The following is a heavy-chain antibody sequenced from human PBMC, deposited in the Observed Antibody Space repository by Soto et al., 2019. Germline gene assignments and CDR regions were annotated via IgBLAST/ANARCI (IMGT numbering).Heavy chain of an antibody. Sequence: EVQLVESGGGLVQPGRSLRLSCAASGFTFDDYAMHWVRQAPGKGLEWVSGISWNSGSIGYADSVKGRFTISRDNAKNSLYLQMNSLRAEDTAVYYCARAKWELLSFFDYWGQGTLVTVSS. CDR2: ISWNSGSI. J-gene: IGHJ4*02. V-gene: IGHV3-9*01. D-gene: IGHD1-26*01. CDR3: ARAKWELLSFFDY. CDR1: GFTFDDYA.